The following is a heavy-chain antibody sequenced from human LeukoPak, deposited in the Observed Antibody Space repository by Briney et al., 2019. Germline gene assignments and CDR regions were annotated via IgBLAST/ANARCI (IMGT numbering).Heavy chain of an antibody. CDR3: AREGLGNYYYYYGMDV. CDR1: GGSFSGYY. CDR2: INHSGST. J-gene: IGHJ6*02. Sequence: PSETLSLTCAVYGGSFSGYYWSWIRQPPGKGLEWIGEINHSGSTNYNPSLESRVTISVDTSKNQFSLKLSSVTAADTAVYYCAREGLGNYYYYYGMDVWGQGTTVTVSS. D-gene: IGHD4-23*01. V-gene: IGHV4-34*01.